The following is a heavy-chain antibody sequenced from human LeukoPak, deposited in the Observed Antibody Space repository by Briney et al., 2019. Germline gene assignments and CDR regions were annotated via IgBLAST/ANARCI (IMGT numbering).Heavy chain of an antibody. CDR1: GFRFSGYV. CDR2: ISMSSSYM. V-gene: IGHV3-21*01. D-gene: IGHD3-22*01. CDR3: ARDSSGYQ. Sequence: PGGSLRLSCVASGFRFSGYVMKWVRQAPGKGLEWVSTISMSSSYMYYADSVRGRFTISRDNAKNSLYLQMTSLRAEDAAVYYCARDSSGYQWGQGTLVTVSS. J-gene: IGHJ4*02.